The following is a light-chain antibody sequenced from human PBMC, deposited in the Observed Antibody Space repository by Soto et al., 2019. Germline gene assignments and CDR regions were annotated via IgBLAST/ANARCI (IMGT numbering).Light chain of an antibody. CDR3: SSYTSSSTLAVV. CDR1: SSDVGGYNY. Sequence: QSALTQPASVSGSPGQSITISCTGTSSDVGGYNYVSWYQQHPGKAPKLMIYDVGNRPSGVSNRFSGSKSGNTASLTISGLQAEDEADYYCSSYTSSSTLAVVFGGGTKLTVL. V-gene: IGLV2-14*01. CDR2: DVG. J-gene: IGLJ2*01.